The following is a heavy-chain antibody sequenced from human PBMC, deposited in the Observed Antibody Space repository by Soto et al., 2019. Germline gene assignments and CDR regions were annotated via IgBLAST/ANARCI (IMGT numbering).Heavy chain of an antibody. CDR2: LSGRGGST. D-gene: IGHD2-2*01. CDR3: AKDTRDRRYCSSTSGHPHGKDV. CDR1: GFTFSSYA. V-gene: IGHV3-23*01. J-gene: IGHJ6*02. Sequence: EVQLLESGGGLVQPGGSLRLSCAASGFTFSSYAMSWVRQAPGKGLEWVSALSGRGGSTYYADSVKGRFTISRDNSKNTLYLQMNSLRAEDTDVYYCAKDTRDRRYCSSTSGHPHGKDVWGQGTTVTVSS.